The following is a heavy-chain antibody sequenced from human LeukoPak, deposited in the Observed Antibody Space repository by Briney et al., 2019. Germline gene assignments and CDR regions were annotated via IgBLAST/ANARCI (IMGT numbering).Heavy chain of an antibody. V-gene: IGHV4-39*07. CDR1: GGSISSSSYY. J-gene: IGHJ6*03. CDR2: IYYSGST. D-gene: IGHD2-21*01. Sequence: SETLSLTCTVSGGSISSSSYYWGWIRQPPGKGLEWIGSIYYSGSTYYNPSLKSRVTISVDTSKNQFSLKLSSVTAADTAVYYCARVFRPYYMDVWGKGTTVTVSS. CDR3: ARVFRPYYMDV.